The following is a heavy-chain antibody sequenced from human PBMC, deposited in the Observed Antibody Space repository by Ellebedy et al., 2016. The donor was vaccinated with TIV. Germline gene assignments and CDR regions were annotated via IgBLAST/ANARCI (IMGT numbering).Heavy chain of an antibody. V-gene: IGHV3-11*01. D-gene: IGHD1-14*01. CDR2: ISNSGSVM. CDR3: ARGRRYNSNPFDY. J-gene: IGHJ4*02. CDR1: GFTFSDYY. Sequence: GGSLRLXCVASGFTFSDYYMTWIRQAPGKGLEWVSYISNSGSVMYYADSVKGRFTISRDNAENSLYLQMNSLRADDTAVYYCARGRRYNSNPFDYWGQGTLVTVSS.